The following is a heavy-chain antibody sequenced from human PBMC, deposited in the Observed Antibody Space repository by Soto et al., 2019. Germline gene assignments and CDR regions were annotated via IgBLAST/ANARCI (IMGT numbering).Heavy chain of an antibody. J-gene: IGHJ6*02. V-gene: IGHV1-18*01. D-gene: IGHD6-13*01. CDR1: GYTFTSYG. CDR2: ISAYNGNT. CDR3: AREGRAAAGTGDEYYYSCYGMDV. Sequence: QVRLVQSGAEVKKPGASVKVSCKASGYTFTSYGISWVRQAPGQGLEWMGWISAYNGNTNYAQKLQGRVTRTTDTSTSTAYMELRSLRSDDTAVDYCAREGRAAAGTGDEYYYSCYGMDVWGQGTTVTVSS.